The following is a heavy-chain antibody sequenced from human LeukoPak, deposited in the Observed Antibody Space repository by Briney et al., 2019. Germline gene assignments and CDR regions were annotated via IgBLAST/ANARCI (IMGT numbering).Heavy chain of an antibody. CDR2: ISWDGGSI. V-gene: IGHV3-43D*04. J-gene: IGHJ6*04. Sequence: GGSLRLSCAASGFTFDDYAMHWVRQAPGKGLEWVSLISWDGGSIYYADSVKGRFTISRDNSKNSLYLQMNSLRAEDTALYYCAKDRVAAAVDYYYYYGMDVWGKGTTVTVSS. CDR3: AKDRVAAAVDYYYYYGMDV. D-gene: IGHD6-13*01. CDR1: GFTFDDYA.